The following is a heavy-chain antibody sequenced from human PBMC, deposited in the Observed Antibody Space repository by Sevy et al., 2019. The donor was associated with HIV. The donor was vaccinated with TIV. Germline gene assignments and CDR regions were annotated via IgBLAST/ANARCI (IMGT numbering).Heavy chain of an antibody. CDR3: LSAGRDWFDP. CDR2: INRDGSST. V-gene: IGHV3-74*01. Sequence: GGSLRLSCAASGFTFRSDWMHWVRQAPGKGLVWVSRINRDGSSTAYADSVKGRFTISRDNAKNTLYLQMNSLRAEDTSVYYCLSAGRDWFDPWGQGTLVPVSS. CDR1: GFTFRSDW. D-gene: IGHD3-10*01. J-gene: IGHJ5*02.